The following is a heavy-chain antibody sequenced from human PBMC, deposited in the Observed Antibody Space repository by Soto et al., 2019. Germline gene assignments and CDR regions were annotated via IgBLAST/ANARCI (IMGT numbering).Heavy chain of an antibody. CDR1: GGTFSSYA. Sequence: GALVKVSCKASGGTFSSYAISWLRQAPGQGLEWMGGTIPIFGTANYAQKFQGRVTITADESTSTAYMELSSLRSEDTAVYYCAREVGATLNWFDPWGQGTLVTVSS. D-gene: IGHD1-26*01. V-gene: IGHV1-69*13. J-gene: IGHJ5*02. CDR2: TIPIFGTA. CDR3: AREVGATLNWFDP.